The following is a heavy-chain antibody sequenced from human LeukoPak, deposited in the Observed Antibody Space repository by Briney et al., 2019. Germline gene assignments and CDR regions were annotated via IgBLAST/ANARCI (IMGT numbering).Heavy chain of an antibody. J-gene: IGHJ4*02. CDR1: GYTFTSYA. V-gene: IGHV1-69*04. CDR2: IIPILGIA. Sequence: ASVKVSCKASGYTFTSYAISWVRQAPGQGLGWMGRIIPILGIANYAQKFQGRVTITADKSTSTAYMELSSLRSEDTAVYYCARALGGGSSSGWYYYWGQGTLVTVSS. D-gene: IGHD6-19*01. CDR3: ARALGGGSSSGWYYY.